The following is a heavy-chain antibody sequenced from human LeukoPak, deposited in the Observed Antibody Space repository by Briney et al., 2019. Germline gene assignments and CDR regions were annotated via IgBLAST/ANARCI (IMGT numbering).Heavy chain of an antibody. V-gene: IGHV3-21*01. Sequence: PGGSLRLSCAASRFTFSNYALTWVRQAPGKGLEWVSSISSSSSYIYYADSVKGRFTISRDNAKNSLYLQMNSLRAEDTAVYYCARRASWYYDDYWGQGTLVTVSS. CDR2: ISSSSSYI. CDR1: RFTFSNYA. CDR3: ARRASWYYDDY. J-gene: IGHJ4*02. D-gene: IGHD6-13*01.